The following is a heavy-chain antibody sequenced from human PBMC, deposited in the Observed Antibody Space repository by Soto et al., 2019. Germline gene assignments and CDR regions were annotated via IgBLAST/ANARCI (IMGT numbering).Heavy chain of an antibody. Sequence: QVQLVESGGGVVQPGGSLRLSCAASGFIFSDYGLHWVRQAPGKGLEWVGIISYDGSDKYYADSVKGRFTISRDNSKNTLYLQMNSLRAEDTAVYRCVKDEYLIPIATGRGGMDVWGQGTTVTVSS. D-gene: IGHD6-6*01. CDR2: ISYDGSDK. CDR3: VKDEYLIPIATGRGGMDV. V-gene: IGHV3-30*18. J-gene: IGHJ6*02. CDR1: GFIFSDYG.